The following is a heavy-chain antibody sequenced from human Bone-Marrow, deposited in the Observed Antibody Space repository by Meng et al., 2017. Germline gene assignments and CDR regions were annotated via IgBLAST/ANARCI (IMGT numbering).Heavy chain of an antibody. Sequence: GGSLRLSCVASGLSFTDAWMSWVRQAPGKGLEWVGRIKRNSDGGTIDYAAPVKGRFTISRDDSKNTLYLQMNSLKTEDTAVYYCTRTYYYDSSGYYSFDYWGQGTLVTVSS. CDR1: GLSFTDAW. CDR2: IKRNSDGGTI. J-gene: IGHJ4*02. V-gene: IGHV3-15*01. CDR3: TRTYYYDSSGYYSFDY. D-gene: IGHD3-22*01.